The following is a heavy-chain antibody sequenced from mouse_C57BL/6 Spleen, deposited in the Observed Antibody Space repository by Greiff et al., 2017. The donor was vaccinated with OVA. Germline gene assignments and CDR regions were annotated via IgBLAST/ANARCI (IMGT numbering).Heavy chain of an antibody. D-gene: IGHD1-1*01. CDR3: ARSYYYGSSYAMDY. CDR1: GFTFSSYA. J-gene: IGHJ4*01. Sequence: EVHLVESGGGLVKPGGSLKLSCAASGFTFSSYAMSWVRQTPEKRLEWVATISDGGSYTYYPDNVKGRFTISRDNAKNNLYLQMSHLKSEDTAMYYCARSYYYGSSYAMDYWGQGTSVTVSS. CDR2: ISDGGSYT. V-gene: IGHV5-4*01.